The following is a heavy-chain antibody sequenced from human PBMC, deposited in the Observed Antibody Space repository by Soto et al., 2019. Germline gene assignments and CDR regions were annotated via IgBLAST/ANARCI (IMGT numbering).Heavy chain of an antibody. V-gene: IGHV4-34*01. J-gene: IGHJ4*02. CDR3: ARDKITGLFDY. D-gene: IGHD2-8*02. CDR2: INHSGST. Sequence: QVQLQQWGAGLLKPSETLSLTCAVYGGSFSGYDWTWIRQPQGTGLEWIGEINHSGSTNYNPSLKSRVTISVDTSKNQFSLKLTSVTAADTAVYYCARDKITGLFDYWGQGTLVTVSS. CDR1: GGSFSGYD.